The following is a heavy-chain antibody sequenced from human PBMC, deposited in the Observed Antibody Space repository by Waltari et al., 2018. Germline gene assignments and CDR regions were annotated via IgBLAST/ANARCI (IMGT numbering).Heavy chain of an antibody. D-gene: IGHD3-9*01. J-gene: IGHJ4*02. Sequence: EVQLLESGGGLVQPGGSLRLSCAASGFTFSSYAMSWVRQAPGKGLEWFSAISGSGGSTYYADSVKGRFTISRDNSKNTLYLQMNSLRAEDTAVYYCAKGRGVLRYFDWFWGYWGQGTLVTVSS. CDR2: ISGSGGST. CDR1: GFTFSSYA. V-gene: IGHV3-23*01. CDR3: AKGRGVLRYFDWFWGY.